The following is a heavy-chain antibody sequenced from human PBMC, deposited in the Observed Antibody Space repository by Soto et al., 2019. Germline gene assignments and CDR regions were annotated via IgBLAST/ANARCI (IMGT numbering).Heavy chain of an antibody. D-gene: IGHD3-10*01. CDR1: GDTFRRFT. CDR3: ATSSGSGSAHFDS. Sequence: QVQLVQSGAEVTKPGSSVTVSCTASGDTFRRFTLSWVRQAPGQGLEWMGRIIPMLGMSNSALKFQGRVTSTANKSTNKVYMHLNSLRSDDTAVYYCATSSGSGSAHFDSWGQGTLVTVSS. V-gene: IGHV1-69*02. CDR2: IIPMLGMS. J-gene: IGHJ4*02.